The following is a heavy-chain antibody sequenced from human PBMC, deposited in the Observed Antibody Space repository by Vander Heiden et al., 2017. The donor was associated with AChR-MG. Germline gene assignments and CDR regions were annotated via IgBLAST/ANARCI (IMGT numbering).Heavy chain of an antibody. CDR1: GFTFQTYP. Sequence: EVQLVESGGGLVRPAGSLRLSCAASGFTFQTYPMHWFRQAPGKGLEWVATISSGSRSIFYADSVRGRFTISRDNTKNSLYRQMNSLRAEDTAVYYCARDASGWSRDCWGQGTLVTVSS. V-gene: IGHV3-21*01. CDR3: ARDASGWSRDC. D-gene: IGHD6-19*01. CDR2: ISSGSRSI. J-gene: IGHJ4*02.